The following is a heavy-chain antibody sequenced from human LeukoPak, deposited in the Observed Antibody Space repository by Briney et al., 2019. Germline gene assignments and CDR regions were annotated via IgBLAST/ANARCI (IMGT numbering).Heavy chain of an antibody. CDR2: IYYSGST. CDR1: GGSISSYY. J-gene: IGHJ2*01. D-gene: IGHD3-10*02. Sequence: SETLSLTCTVSGGSISSYYWSWIRQPPGKGLEWIGYIYYSGSTNYNPSLESRVTISVDTSKNQFSLKLSSVTAADTAVYYCARRPGDPVRRNWYFDLWGRGTLVTVSS. CDR3: ARRPGDPVRRNWYFDL. V-gene: IGHV4-59*08.